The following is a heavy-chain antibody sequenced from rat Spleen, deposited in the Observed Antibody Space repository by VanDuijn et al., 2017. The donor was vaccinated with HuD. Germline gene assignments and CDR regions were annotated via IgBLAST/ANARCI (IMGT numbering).Heavy chain of an antibody. CDR1: GFSLTSYH. V-gene: IGHV2-32*01. D-gene: IGHD1-2*01. CDR3: ARSDTLAALGHY. CDR2: IWSGGNT. Sequence: QVQLKESGPGLMQPSQTLSLTCIVSGFSLTSYHVHWVRQSPGKGLEWMAVIWSGGNTAYNSLLKSRLNISRDTSKSQVFLKMNNLQTEDTAMYFCARSDTLAALGHYWGQGVMVTVSS. J-gene: IGHJ2*01.